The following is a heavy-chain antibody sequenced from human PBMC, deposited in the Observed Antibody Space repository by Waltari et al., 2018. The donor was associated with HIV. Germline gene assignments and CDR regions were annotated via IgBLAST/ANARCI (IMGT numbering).Heavy chain of an antibody. CDR1: SESFRGNS. CDR2: VNHSGST. CDR3: ARMPILGYGSYAFDS. D-gene: IGHD6-13*01. Sequence: QVQLKQWGAGLLKPSETLSLTCAVYSESFRGNSWSWIRQPPGKGPEWIGDVNHSGSTNYNPSLKSRVTISVDTSKNQFSLRLTSVTAADTALYYCARMPILGYGSYAFDSWGQGMLVTVSS. J-gene: IGHJ4*02. V-gene: IGHV4-34*01.